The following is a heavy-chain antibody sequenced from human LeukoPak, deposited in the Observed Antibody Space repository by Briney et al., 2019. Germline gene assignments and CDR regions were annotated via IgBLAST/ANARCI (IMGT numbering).Heavy chain of an antibody. CDR1: GGSISNYY. D-gene: IGHD3-22*01. V-gene: IGHV4-59*08. CDR2: IYYSGST. CDR3: ARAQYYYDSSGYYDY. J-gene: IGHJ4*02. Sequence: SETLSLTCTVSGGSISNYYWSWIRQPPGKGLEWIGNIYYSGSTNYNPSLKSRVTISVDTSKNQFSLKLRSVTAADTAVYYCARAQYYYDSSGYYDYWGQGTLVTVSS.